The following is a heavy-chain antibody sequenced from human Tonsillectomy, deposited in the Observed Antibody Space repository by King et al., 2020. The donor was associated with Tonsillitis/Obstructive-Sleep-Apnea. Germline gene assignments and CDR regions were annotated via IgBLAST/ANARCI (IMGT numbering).Heavy chain of an antibody. CDR1: GYTFTSYG. Sequence: QLVQSGAEVKKPGASVKVSCKASGYTFTSYGISWVRQAPGQGLEWMGWISAYNGNTNYAQKLKGRVTMTTDTSTSTAYMELRSLRSDDTAVYYCARGLPFVIVETKPHNWSDPWGQGTLVTVSS. J-gene: IGHJ5*02. D-gene: IGHD3-22*01. CDR2: ISAYNGNT. CDR3: ARGLPFVIVETKPHNWSDP. V-gene: IGHV1-18*01.